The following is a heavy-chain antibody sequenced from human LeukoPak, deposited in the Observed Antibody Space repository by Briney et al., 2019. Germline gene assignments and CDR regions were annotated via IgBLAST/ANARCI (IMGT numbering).Heavy chain of an antibody. Sequence: SETLSLTCTVSGDSISSSTYCWGWIRQPPGKGLEWIGSIFYSGTTFYSPSLKSRATISVDTSKNQFSLNLSYVTAADTAVYYCAGQKAFRNYYGSGTLREVDYWGQGTLVTVSS. CDR1: GDSISSSTYC. CDR3: AGQKAFRNYYGSGTLREVDY. CDR2: IFYSGTT. J-gene: IGHJ4*02. D-gene: IGHD3-10*01. V-gene: IGHV4-39*01.